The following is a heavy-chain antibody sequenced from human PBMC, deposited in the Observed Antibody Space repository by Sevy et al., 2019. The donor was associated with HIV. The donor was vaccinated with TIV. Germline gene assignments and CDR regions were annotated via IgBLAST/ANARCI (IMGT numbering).Heavy chain of an antibody. CDR1: GYTLTELS. J-gene: IGHJ5*02. CDR3: ATALYSSSWYRYNWFDP. D-gene: IGHD6-13*01. CDR2: FDPEDGEK. V-gene: IGHV1-24*01. Sequence: ASVKVSCKVSGYTLTELSMHWVRQAPGKGLEWMGGFDPEDGEKIYAQKFQGRVTMTEDTSTDTAYMELSSLRSQCTAVYYCATALYSSSWYRYNWFDPWGQGTLVTVSS.